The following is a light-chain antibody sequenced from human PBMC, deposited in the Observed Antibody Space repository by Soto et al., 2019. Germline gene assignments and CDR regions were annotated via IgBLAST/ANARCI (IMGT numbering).Light chain of an antibody. CDR1: QSVSTN. V-gene: IGKV3-15*01. CDR2: GAS. CDR3: QQYNNWPGA. Sequence: EIMMTQSTATLSMSPGEAATLSCRASQSVSTNLAWYQQKPGQAPRLLIYGASTRATGIPARFSGSGSGTEFTLTISSLQSEDFAVYYCQQYNNWPGAFGQGTKVEIK. J-gene: IGKJ1*01.